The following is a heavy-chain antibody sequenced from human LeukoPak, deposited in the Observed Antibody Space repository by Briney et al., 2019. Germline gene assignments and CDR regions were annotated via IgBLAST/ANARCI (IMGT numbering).Heavy chain of an antibody. CDR1: GYTFTGYF. D-gene: IGHD6-13*01. J-gene: IGHJ6*02. CDR3: AKVGSSNLGV. CDR2: INPNSGAT. Sequence: ASVKVSCKASGYTFTGYFMHWVRQAPGQGLERMGWINPNSGATNYAQKFQGRVTMTRDTSISTAYMELSRLRSDDTAIYYCAKVGSSNLGVWGQGTTVTVSS. V-gene: IGHV1-2*02.